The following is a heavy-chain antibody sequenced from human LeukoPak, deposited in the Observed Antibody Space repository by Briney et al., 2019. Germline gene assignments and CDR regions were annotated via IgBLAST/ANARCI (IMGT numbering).Heavy chain of an antibody. CDR2: IFYSGST. Sequence: PSETLSLTCSVSGGSFSSGSYYWSWIRQPPGKGLEWIGYIFYSGSTNYNPSLKSRVAISADTSKNQFSLKLSSVTAADTAVYYCARHLGGYSYDYYYGMDVWGQGTTVTVSS. D-gene: IGHD5-18*01. CDR3: ARHLGGYSYDYYYGMDV. J-gene: IGHJ6*02. CDR1: GGSFSSGSYY. V-gene: IGHV4-61*01.